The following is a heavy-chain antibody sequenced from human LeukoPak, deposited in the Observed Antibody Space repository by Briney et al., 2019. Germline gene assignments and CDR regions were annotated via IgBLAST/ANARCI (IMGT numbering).Heavy chain of an antibody. CDR2: IYYSGST. J-gene: IGHJ5*02. CDR3: ARKIAAAGTGNWFDP. D-gene: IGHD6-13*01. Sequence: SETLSLTCTVSGGSISSSSYYWGWIRQPPGKGLEWIGSIYYSGSTYYNPSLKSRVTISADTSKNQFSLKLSSVTAADTAVYYCARKIAAAGTGNWFDPWGQGTLVTVSS. V-gene: IGHV4-39*01. CDR1: GGSISSSSYY.